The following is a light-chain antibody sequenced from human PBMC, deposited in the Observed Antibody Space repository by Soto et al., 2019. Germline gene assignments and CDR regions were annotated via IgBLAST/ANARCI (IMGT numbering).Light chain of an antibody. V-gene: IGLV2-14*01. J-gene: IGLJ1*01. CDR3: SSYTSSSTLV. CDR2: DVS. CDR1: SSDVGGYNH. Sequence: QSALTQPASVSGSHGQSITISCTGTSSDVGGYNHVSWYQQHPGKAPKLMIYDVSNRPSGVSNRFSGSKSGNTASLTISGLQAEDEADYYCSSYTSSSTLVFGTGTKLTVL.